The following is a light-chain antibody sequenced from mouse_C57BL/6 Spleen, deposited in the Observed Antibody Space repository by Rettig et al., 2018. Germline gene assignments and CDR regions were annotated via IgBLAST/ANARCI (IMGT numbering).Light chain of an antibody. CDR3: QRWRSWA. V-gene: IGKV4-70*01. CDR1: SSLSY. J-gene: IGKJ1*01. CDR2: DTS. Sequence: QIVLTQSPAIMSASPGDKVTITCSASSSLSYMHWYQQKPGTSPKRWIYDTSKLASGVPARFSGSGSGLCYSRTISSMEAEDAATDCCQRWRSWAVGGGTKREDK.